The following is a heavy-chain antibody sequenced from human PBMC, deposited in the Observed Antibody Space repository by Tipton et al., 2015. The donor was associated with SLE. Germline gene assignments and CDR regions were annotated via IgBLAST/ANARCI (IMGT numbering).Heavy chain of an antibody. D-gene: IGHD3-10*01. J-gene: IGHJ4*02. Sequence: TLSLTCTVAGGSISLHYWSWIRQPPGKGLEWIGYIYHSGSTTYNPSLKSRVSISVDTSKNQFSLKLSSVTAADTAVYYCARDCGGPFNYWGQGALVTVSS. CDR3: ARDCGGPFNY. CDR1: GGSISLHY. CDR2: IYHSGST. V-gene: IGHV4-59*11.